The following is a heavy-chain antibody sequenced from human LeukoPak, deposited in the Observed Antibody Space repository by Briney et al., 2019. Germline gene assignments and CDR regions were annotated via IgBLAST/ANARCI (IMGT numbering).Heavy chain of an antibody. CDR3: ARKTRYNYGPAFDF. V-gene: IGHV4-59*08. Sequence: KASETLSLTCTVSADSISSYSWSWIRQPPGNGREWIGDIYNRGNTNYNRRLRRGVTMSVSTSNKQFTRILSSVTAADTAVYYCARKTRYNYGPAFDFWGQGTLVTVSS. D-gene: IGHD5-18*01. CDR1: ADSISSYS. CDR2: IYNRGNT. J-gene: IGHJ4*02.